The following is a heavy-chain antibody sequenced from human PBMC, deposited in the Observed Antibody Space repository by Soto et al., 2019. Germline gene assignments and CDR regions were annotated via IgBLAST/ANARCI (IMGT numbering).Heavy chain of an antibody. CDR2: IKEDGSEK. V-gene: IGHV3-7*05. CDR3: ARRYYYNSSGYFSFGY. J-gene: IGHJ4*02. CDR1: GFTFSDYW. Sequence: EVQLVESGGGLVQPGGSLRLSCAASGFTFSDYWMSWVRQAPGKGLEWVANIKEDGSEKDYVDSMKGRFTISRDNAKNLLFLQMNSLRAEDTAVYYCARRYYYNSSGYFSFGYWGQGTLVTVSS. D-gene: IGHD3-22*01.